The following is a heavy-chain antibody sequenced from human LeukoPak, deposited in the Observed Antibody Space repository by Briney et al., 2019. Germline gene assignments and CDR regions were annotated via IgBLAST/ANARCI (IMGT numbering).Heavy chain of an antibody. D-gene: IGHD6-13*01. CDR2: IIPIFGTA. V-gene: IGHV1-69*13. Sequence: SVKLSCKASGGTFSSYAISWVRQAPGQGLEWMGGIIPIFGTANYAQKFQGRVTITADESTSTAYMELSSLRSEDTAVYYCARFASSSWWGNYGMDVWGQGTTVTVSS. CDR1: GGTFSSYA. J-gene: IGHJ6*02. CDR3: ARFASSSWWGNYGMDV.